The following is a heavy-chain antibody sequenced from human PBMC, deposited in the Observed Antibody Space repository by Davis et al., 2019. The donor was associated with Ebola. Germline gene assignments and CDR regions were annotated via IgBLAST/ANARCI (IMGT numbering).Heavy chain of an antibody. Sequence: GESLKISCIGSGFTFNNYPLTWVRQTSGRGLEWISTIGVNGVETFYADSVKGRFTISRDSSQNAVYLQMNSLRAEDTAVYFCGPTGRLTYGLDVWGQGTTVTVSS. CDR3: GPTGRLTYGLDV. V-gene: IGHV3-23*01. J-gene: IGHJ6*02. CDR1: GFTFNNYP. D-gene: IGHD1-26*01. CDR2: IGVNGVET.